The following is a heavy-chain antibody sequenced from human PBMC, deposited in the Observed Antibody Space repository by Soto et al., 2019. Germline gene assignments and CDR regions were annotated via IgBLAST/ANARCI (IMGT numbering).Heavy chain of an antibody. CDR2: ISSSSSTI. Sequence: EVQLVESGGGLVQPGGSLRLSCAASGFTFSSYSMNWVRQAPGKGLAWVSYISSSSSTIYYADSVKGRFTISRDNAKNSLYLQMNSLRAEDTAVYYCARVYGIAVAGTLDYWGQGTLVTVSS. J-gene: IGHJ4*02. CDR1: GFTFSSYS. V-gene: IGHV3-48*01. D-gene: IGHD6-19*01. CDR3: ARVYGIAVAGTLDY.